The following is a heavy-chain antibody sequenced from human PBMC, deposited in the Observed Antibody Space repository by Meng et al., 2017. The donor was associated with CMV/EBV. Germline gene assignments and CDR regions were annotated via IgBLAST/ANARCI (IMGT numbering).Heavy chain of an antibody. J-gene: IGHJ4*02. V-gene: IGHV1-2*02. D-gene: IGHD6-19*01. Sequence: ASVPVSCKASGYTFTGYYMHWVRQAPGQGLEWMGWINPNSGGTNYAQKFQGRVTMTRDTSISTAYMELSRLRSDDTAVYYCARASKSRGWSRGAFDYWGQGTLVTVSS. CDR1: GYTFTGYY. CDR2: INPNSGGT. CDR3: ARASKSRGWSRGAFDY.